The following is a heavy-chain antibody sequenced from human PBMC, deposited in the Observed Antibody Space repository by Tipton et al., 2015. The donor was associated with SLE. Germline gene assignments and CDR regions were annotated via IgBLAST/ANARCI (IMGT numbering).Heavy chain of an antibody. CDR2: IYYSGST. Sequence: TLSLTCTVSGGSISSYYWSWIRQPPGKGLEWIGYIYYSGSTNYNPSLKSRVTISVDTSKNQFSLMLSSVTAADTAVYYCARAPPVPARYGMDVWGQGTTVTVSS. CDR3: ARAPPVPARYGMDV. CDR1: GGSISSYY. D-gene: IGHD2-2*01. J-gene: IGHJ6*02. V-gene: IGHV4-59*01.